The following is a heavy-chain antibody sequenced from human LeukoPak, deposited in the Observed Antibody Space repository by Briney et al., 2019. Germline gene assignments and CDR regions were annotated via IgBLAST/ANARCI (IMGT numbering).Heavy chain of an antibody. CDR3: TRSLDY. J-gene: IGHJ4*02. CDR2: IYSAGNT. Sequence: GGSLRLSCAASGFTVSSNYMSWVRQAPGKGLEWVSIIYSAGNTYYADSVKGRFSISRDNSKNMVYLQMNSLRGEDTAVYYCTRSLDYWGQGTLVTVSS. D-gene: IGHD2-15*01. V-gene: IGHV3-66*01. CDR1: GFTVSSNY.